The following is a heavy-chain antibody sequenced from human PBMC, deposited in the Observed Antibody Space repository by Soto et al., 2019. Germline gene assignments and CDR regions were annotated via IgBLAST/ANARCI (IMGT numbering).Heavy chain of an antibody. D-gene: IGHD6-13*01. Sequence: SETLSLTCTVSGGSVSSGNYYWSWIRQPPGKGLEWIGFIYYTGSSSYNPSLKSRVTMSLDKSKNQFSLKLSSVTAADTAVYYCARCIAAAGPIDYWGQGTLVTVSS. CDR1: GGSVSSGNYY. V-gene: IGHV4-61*01. J-gene: IGHJ4*02. CDR3: ARCIAAAGPIDY. CDR2: IYYTGSS.